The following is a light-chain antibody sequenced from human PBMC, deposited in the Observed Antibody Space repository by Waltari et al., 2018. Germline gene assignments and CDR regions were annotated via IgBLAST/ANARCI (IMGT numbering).Light chain of an antibody. Sequence: QSVLTQPPSVSAAARPKVTISCSGSRSHVGNHYVSWSQQFPGTAPKLLIRDNNKRPSGIPDRFSGSKSATSATLDITGLQTGDEADYYCGTWDSSLSGSWVFGGGTKLTVL. CDR2: DNN. V-gene: IGLV1-51*01. CDR3: GTWDSSLSGSWV. CDR1: RSHVGNHY. J-gene: IGLJ3*02.